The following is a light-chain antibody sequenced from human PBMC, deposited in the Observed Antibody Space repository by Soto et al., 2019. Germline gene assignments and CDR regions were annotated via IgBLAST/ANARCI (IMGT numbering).Light chain of an antibody. CDR1: QSISTW. CDR3: QQYNSYS. J-gene: IGKJ3*01. CDR2: KAS. Sequence: DIQMTQSPSTLSASVGDRVTITCRASQSISTWLAWYQQKPGKAPNLLIYKASSLESGVPSRFSGSGSGTEFTLTISSLQPDDFATYYCQQYNSYSFGPGTNVDIK. V-gene: IGKV1-5*03.